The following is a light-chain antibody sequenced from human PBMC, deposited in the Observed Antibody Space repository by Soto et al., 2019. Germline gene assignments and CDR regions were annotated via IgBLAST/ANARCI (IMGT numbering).Light chain of an antibody. V-gene: IGKV1-5*03. CDR2: KAS. Sequence: DIQMTQSPSTLSGAVGERVSITCRASQTISSWLAWYQQKPGKAPKLLIYKASTLKSRVPSRFSGSGSGTEFTLTISSLQPDDFATYYCQHYNSYSEAFGQGTKVDIK. J-gene: IGKJ1*01. CDR3: QHYNSYSEA. CDR1: QTISSW.